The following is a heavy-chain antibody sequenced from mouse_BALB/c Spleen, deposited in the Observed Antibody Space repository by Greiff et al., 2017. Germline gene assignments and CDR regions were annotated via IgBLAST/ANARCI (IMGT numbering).Heavy chain of an antibody. CDR1: GFTFSDYY. Sequence: EVQGVESGGGLVKPGGSLKLSCAASGFTFSDYYMYWVRQTPEKRLEWVATISDGGSYTYYPDSVKGRFTISRDNAKNNLYLQMSSLKSEDTAMYYCALSTMITTGFAYWGQGTLVTVSA. CDR3: ALSTMITTGFAY. V-gene: IGHV5-4*02. CDR2: ISDGGSYT. J-gene: IGHJ3*01. D-gene: IGHD2-4*01.